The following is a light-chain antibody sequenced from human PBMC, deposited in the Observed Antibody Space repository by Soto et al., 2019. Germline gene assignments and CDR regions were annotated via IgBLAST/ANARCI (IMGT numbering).Light chain of an antibody. CDR2: DAS. V-gene: IGKV1-5*01. J-gene: IGKJ1*01. Sequence: DIQMTQSPSTLSASVGDRVTITCRASQSISSWLAWYQQKPGKAPKLLIYDASSLESGVPSRFSGSGSGTEFTLTISSLQPDDFATYYCQQYNSAETFGQGTKVEIK. CDR1: QSISSW. CDR3: QQYNSAET.